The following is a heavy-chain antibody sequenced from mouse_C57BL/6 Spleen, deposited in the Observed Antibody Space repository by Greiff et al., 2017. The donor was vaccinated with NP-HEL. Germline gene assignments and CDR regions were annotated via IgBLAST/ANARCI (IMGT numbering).Heavy chain of an antibody. CDR3: TERITTGFDY. CDR1: GFNIKDDY. J-gene: IGHJ2*01. Sequence: EVQLQQSGAELVRPGASVKLSCTASGFNIKDDYMHWVKQRPEQGLEWIGWIDPENGDTQYASKFQGKATITADTSSNTAYLQLSSLTSEDTAVYNCTERITTGFDYWGQGTTLTVSS. V-gene: IGHV14-4*01. CDR2: IDPENGDT. D-gene: IGHD2-4*01.